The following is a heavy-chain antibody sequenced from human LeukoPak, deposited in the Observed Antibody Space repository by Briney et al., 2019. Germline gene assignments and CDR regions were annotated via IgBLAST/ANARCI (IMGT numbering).Heavy chain of an antibody. Sequence: GGSVRLLCAASGLTFSSYWMIWVRQAPGKGLVGGANIKQDGSEKYCVDSVRGRFTISRDKAKNSLYLQMNSLRAEDTAVYYCAKELLWFGESPFDYWGQGTLVTVSS. CDR3: AKELLWFGESPFDY. CDR1: GLTFSSYW. J-gene: IGHJ4*02. V-gene: IGHV3-7*01. CDR2: IKQDGSEK. D-gene: IGHD3-10*01.